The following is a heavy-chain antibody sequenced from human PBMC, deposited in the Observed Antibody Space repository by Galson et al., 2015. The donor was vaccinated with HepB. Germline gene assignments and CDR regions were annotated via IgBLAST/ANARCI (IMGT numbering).Heavy chain of an antibody. Sequence: SGAEVKKPGEFLRISCKGSGYSFTSYWISWVRQMPGKGLEWMGRIDPSDSYTNYSPSFQGHVTISADKSISTAYLQWSSLKASDTAMYYCASTYCSSTSCYAGSAFDIWGQGTMVTVSS. CDR2: IDPSDSYT. D-gene: IGHD2-2*01. CDR1: GYSFTSYW. J-gene: IGHJ3*02. V-gene: IGHV5-10-1*01. CDR3: ASTYCSSTSCYAGSAFDI.